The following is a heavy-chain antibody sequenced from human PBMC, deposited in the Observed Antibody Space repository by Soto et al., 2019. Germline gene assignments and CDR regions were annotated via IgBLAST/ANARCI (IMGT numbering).Heavy chain of an antibody. V-gene: IGHV4-39*02. D-gene: IGHD2-2*01. CDR1: GDSINSRYYF. Sequence: ASETLSLTCAVSGDSINSRYYFWDWIRQPPGKGLDWVGSIYYSGSTHYNPSLESRVTISIDTSKNHFSLELSSVTAADTAVYYCARRGTSSWYDSWGQGTLVTVSS. CDR2: IYYSGST. J-gene: IGHJ5*01. CDR3: ARRGTSSWYDS.